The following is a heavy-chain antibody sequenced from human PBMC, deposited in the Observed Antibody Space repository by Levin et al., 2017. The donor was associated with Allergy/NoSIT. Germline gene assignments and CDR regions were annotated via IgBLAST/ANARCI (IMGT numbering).Heavy chain of an antibody. D-gene: IGHD6-13*01. CDR2: TYYNSEWNN. Sequence: PSETLSLTCAVSGDSLSAGSATWNWIRQSPSRGLEWLGRTYYNSEWNNDYAMSVKSRMTITADTSRNQYSLHLKSVTPEDTAVYYCARERRADGAGWYETFDHWGQGTLVTVSS. V-gene: IGHV6-1*01. CDR3: ARERRADGAGWYETFDH. J-gene: IGHJ4*02. CDR1: GDSLSAGSAT.